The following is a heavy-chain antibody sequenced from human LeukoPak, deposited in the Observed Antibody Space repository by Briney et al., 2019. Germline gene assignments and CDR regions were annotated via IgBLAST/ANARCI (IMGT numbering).Heavy chain of an antibody. D-gene: IGHD6-19*01. CDR3: AREPSSGWYAGRGAFDI. CDR1: GYTFTSYG. V-gene: IGHV1-18*01. Sequence: ASVKVSCKASGYTFTSYGISWVRQAPGQGLEWMGWISAYNGNTNYAQKLQGRVTMTRNTSISTAYMELSSLRSEDTAVYYCAREPSSGWYAGRGAFDIWGQGIMVTVSS. CDR2: ISAYNGNT. J-gene: IGHJ3*02.